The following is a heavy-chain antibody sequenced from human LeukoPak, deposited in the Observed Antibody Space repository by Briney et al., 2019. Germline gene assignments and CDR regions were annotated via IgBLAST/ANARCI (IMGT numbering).Heavy chain of an antibody. Sequence: ASVKVSCKASGYTFTSYGISWVRRAPGQGLEWMGWISAYNGNTNYAQKLQGRVTMTTDTSTSTAYMELRSLRSDDTAVYYCARDSPYDFWSGYYVYYYYYGMDVWGQGTTVTVSS. CDR1: GYTFTSYG. CDR3: ARDSPYDFWSGYYVYYYYYGMDV. D-gene: IGHD3-3*01. V-gene: IGHV1-18*01. CDR2: ISAYNGNT. J-gene: IGHJ6*02.